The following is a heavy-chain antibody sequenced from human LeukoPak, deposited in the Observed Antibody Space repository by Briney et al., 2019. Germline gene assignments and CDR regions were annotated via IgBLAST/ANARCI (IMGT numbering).Heavy chain of an antibody. D-gene: IGHD2-2*01. CDR3: VSDVDCSSTSCYYYYGMDV. J-gene: IGHJ6*02. CDR1: GFTFSSYS. CDR2: ISSSSSTI. Sequence: GGSLRLSCAASGFTFSSYSMNWVRQAPGKGLEWVSYISSSSSTIYYADSVKGRFTISRDNAKNSLYLQMNSLRAEDTAVYYCVSDVDCSSTSCYYYYGMDVWGQGTTVTVSS. V-gene: IGHV3-48*01.